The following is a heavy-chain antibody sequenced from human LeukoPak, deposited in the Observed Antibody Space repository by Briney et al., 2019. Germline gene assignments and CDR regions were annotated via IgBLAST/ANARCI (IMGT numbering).Heavy chain of an antibody. J-gene: IGHJ4*02. V-gene: IGHV3-23*01. D-gene: IGHD3-10*01. Sequence: GGSLRLSCAAFGFTLSDSGMNWVRQPPGKGLEWVSGVSSDGRAYYGDSVKGRFTVSRDNFKNTLNLQMNNLRAEDTARYYCARSSLGRGVSGFGYWGQGTVVTVSS. CDR1: GFTLSDSG. CDR2: VSSDGRA. CDR3: ARSSLGRGVSGFGY.